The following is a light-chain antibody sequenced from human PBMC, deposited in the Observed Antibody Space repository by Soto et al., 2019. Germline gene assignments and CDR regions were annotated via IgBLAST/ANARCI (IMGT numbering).Light chain of an antibody. CDR3: SSYTSSSLHV. V-gene: IGLV2-14*03. J-gene: IGLJ1*01. CDR1: SSDVGGYNY. Sequence: ALTQPASVSGSPGQSITISCTGTSSDVGGYNYVSWYQQHPGKAPKLMIYDVSNRPSGVSNRFSGSKSGNTASLTISGLQAEDEADYYCSSYTSSSLHVFGTGTQLTVL. CDR2: DVS.